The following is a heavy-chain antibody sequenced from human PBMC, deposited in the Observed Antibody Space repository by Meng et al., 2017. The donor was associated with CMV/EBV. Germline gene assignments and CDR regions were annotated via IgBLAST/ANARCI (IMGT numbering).Heavy chain of an antibody. CDR3: ATDFYCSSSSCSTGYYYYGMDV. CDR1: GYTLTELS. Sequence: ASVKVPCKAFGYTLTELSMHWVRQAPGKGLEWMGGFDPEDGETIYAQKFQGRVTMTEDTSTDTAYMELSSLRSEDTAVYYCATDFYCSSSSCSTGYYYYGMDVWGQGTTVTVSS. CDR2: FDPEDGET. J-gene: IGHJ6*02. D-gene: IGHD2-2*01. V-gene: IGHV1-24*01.